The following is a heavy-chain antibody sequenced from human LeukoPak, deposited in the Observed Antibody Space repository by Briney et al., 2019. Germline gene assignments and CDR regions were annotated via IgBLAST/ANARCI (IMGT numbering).Heavy chain of an antibody. CDR2: INHSGNT. Sequence: LRLSCAASGFTFSSYEMNWIRQFPGKGLEWIGEINHSGNTNYNPSLKSRVTISVDTSKNQFSLKLSSVTAADTAVYYCARGGRLFLPYWGQGTLVTAFS. J-gene: IGHJ4*02. CDR3: ARGGRLFLPY. D-gene: IGHD3-22*01. CDR1: GFTFSSYE. V-gene: IGHV4-34*01.